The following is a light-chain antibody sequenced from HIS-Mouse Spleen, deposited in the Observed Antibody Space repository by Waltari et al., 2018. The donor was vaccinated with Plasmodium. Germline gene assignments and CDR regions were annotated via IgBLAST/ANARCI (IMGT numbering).Light chain of an antibody. J-gene: IGLJ3*02. CDR2: RDS. Sequence: SYELTQPLSVSVALGPTARITCGGNNIGSKNVHWYQQKPGQAPVLVIDRDSNRPSGIPERFSGSNSGNTATLTISRAQAGDEADYYCQVWDSSTVFGGGTKLTVL. V-gene: IGLV3-9*01. CDR3: QVWDSSTV. CDR1: NIGSKN.